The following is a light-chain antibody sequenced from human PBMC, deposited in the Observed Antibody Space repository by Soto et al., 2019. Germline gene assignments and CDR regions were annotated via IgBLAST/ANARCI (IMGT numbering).Light chain of an antibody. CDR2: LNSDGSH. CDR1: SGHSSYA. J-gene: IGLJ7*01. Sequence: QLVLTQSPSASASLGASVKLTCTLSSGHSSYAIAWHQQQPEKGPRHLMKLNSDGSHSKGDGIPDRFSGSSSGAERYLTIPSPQSEEEADYYCQTWGTGPAVLGGGTQLTVL. V-gene: IGLV4-69*01. CDR3: QTWGTGPAV.